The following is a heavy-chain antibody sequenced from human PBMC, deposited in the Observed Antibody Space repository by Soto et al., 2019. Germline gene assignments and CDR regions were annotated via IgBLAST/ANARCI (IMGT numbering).Heavy chain of an antibody. CDR1: GFTFSSYW. Sequence: EVQLVESGEGLLQPGGSLRLSCAASGFTFSSYWMHWVRQAPGKGLVWVSRINGDGSSTNYADSVKGRFTISRDNAKNTLYLQMNSLRAEDTAVYYCARDHYASGTYWGQGTLVTVSS. J-gene: IGHJ4*02. V-gene: IGHV3-74*01. CDR3: ARDHYASGTY. CDR2: INGDGSST. D-gene: IGHD3-10*01.